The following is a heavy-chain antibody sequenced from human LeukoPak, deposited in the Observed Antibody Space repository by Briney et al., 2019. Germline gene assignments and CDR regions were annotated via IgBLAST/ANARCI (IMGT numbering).Heavy chain of an antibody. Sequence: PGGSLRLSCAASGFTFSSYGMHWVRQAPGKGLEWVAVIWYDGGNKYYADSVKGRFTISRDNSKNTLYLQMNSLRAEDTAVYYCARDLSSSSGWTFGYWGQGTLVTVSS. CDR2: IWYDGGNK. D-gene: IGHD6-19*01. CDR3: ARDLSSSSGWTFGY. CDR1: GFTFSSYG. V-gene: IGHV3-33*01. J-gene: IGHJ4*02.